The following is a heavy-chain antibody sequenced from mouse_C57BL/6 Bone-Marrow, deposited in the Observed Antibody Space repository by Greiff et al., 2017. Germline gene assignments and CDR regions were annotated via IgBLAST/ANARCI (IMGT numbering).Heavy chain of an antibody. D-gene: IGHD1-1*01. CDR3: ARDYYGSGYAMDY. V-gene: IGHV1-81*01. CDR1: GYTFTSYG. J-gene: IGHJ4*01. CDR2: IYPRSGNT. Sequence: VQLQQSGAELARPGASVKLSCKASGYTFTSYGISWVKQRTGQGLEWIGEIYPRSGNTYYNEKFKGKATLTADKSSSTAYMELRSLTSEDSAVYFCARDYYGSGYAMDYWGQGTSVTVSS.